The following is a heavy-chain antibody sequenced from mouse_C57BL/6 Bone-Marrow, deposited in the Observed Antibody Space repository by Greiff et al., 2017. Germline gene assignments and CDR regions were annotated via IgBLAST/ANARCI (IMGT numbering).Heavy chain of an antibody. V-gene: IGHV1-55*01. CDR2: IYPGSGST. D-gene: IGHD2-1*01. J-gene: IGHJ2*01. CDR3: ARRAWGNYGGFDY. Sequence: QVQLQQPGAELVKPGASVKMSCKASGYTFTSYWITWVKQRPGQGLEWIGDIYPGSGSTNYNEKFKSKATLTVATSSSTAYMQLSSLTSEDSAVYYCARRAWGNYGGFDYWGQGTTLTVSS. CDR1: GYTFTSYW.